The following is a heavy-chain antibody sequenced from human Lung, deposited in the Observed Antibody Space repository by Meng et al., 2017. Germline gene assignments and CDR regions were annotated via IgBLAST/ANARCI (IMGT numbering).Heavy chain of an antibody. V-gene: IGHV4-59*01. Sequence: QVQLQESGPGLVKPSETLSLTCTVSGGSISSYYWSWIRQPPGKGLEWIGYIYYSGSTNYNPSLKSRVTISVDTSKNQFSLKLSSVTAAGTAVYYCASFRDWGQGTLVTVSS. CDR2: IYYSGST. CDR1: GGSISSYY. J-gene: IGHJ4*02. CDR3: ASFRD.